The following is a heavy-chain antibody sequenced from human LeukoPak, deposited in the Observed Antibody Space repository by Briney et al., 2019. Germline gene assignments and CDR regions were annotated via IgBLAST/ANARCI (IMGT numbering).Heavy chain of an antibody. V-gene: IGHV3-21*01. CDR3: ASRENRDGFNY. CDR2: ISSSSSYI. Sequence: GGSLRLSCAASGFTFSSYSMSWVSQAPGKGLEWVSSISSSSSYIYYADSVKGRFTISRDNAKNSLYLQMNSLRAEDTAVYYCASRENRDGFNYWGQGTLVTVSS. J-gene: IGHJ4*02. CDR1: GFTFSSYS.